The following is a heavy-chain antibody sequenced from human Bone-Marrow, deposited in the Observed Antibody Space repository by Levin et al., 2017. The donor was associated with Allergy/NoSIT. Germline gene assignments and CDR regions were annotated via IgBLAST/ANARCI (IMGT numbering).Heavy chain of an antibody. D-gene: IGHD6-13*01. CDR3: VKDATAAAAYYFDS. V-gene: IGHV3-23*01. CDR1: GFTFNNYA. CDR2: VSASGTNT. J-gene: IGHJ4*02. Sequence: GGSLRLSCVASGFTFNNYAMSWVRQAPGKGLEWVAGVSASGTNTFYADFAKGRFTISRDNSKNILSVQMNSLRAEDAGLYMCVKDATAAAAYYFDSWGQGARVTVSS.